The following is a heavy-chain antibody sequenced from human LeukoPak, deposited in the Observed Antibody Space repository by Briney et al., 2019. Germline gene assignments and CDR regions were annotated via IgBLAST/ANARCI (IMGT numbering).Heavy chain of an antibody. J-gene: IGHJ6*02. V-gene: IGHV4-59*01. Sequence: PSETLSLTCTVSGGSISSYYWSWIRQPPGKGLEWIGYIYYSGSTNYNPSLKSRVAISVDTSKNQFSLKLSSVTAADTAVYYCARAGCSGGSCYSLYYYYGMDVWGQGTTVTVSS. D-gene: IGHD2-15*01. CDR1: GGSISSYY. CDR2: IYYSGST. CDR3: ARAGCSGGSCYSLYYYYGMDV.